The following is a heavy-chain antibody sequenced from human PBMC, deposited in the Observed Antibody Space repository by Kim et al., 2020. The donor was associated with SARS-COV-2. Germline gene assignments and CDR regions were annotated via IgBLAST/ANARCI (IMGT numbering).Heavy chain of an antibody. D-gene: IGHD4-17*01. CDR1: GGTFSSYT. V-gene: IGHV1-69*04. CDR3: AREDYGDFYYYYGMDV. Sequence: SVKVSCKASGGTFSSYTISWVRQAPGQGLEWMGRIIPILGIANYAQKFQGRVTITADKSTSTAYMELSSLRSEDTAEYYCAREDYGDFYYYYGMDVWGQGTTVTVSS. CDR2: IIPILGIA. J-gene: IGHJ6*02.